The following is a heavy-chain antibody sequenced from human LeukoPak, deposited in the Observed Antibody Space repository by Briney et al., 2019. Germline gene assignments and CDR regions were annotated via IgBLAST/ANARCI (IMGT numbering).Heavy chain of an antibody. CDR2: ISYDGSNK. J-gene: IGHJ4*02. CDR1: GFTFSSYA. D-gene: IGHD5-18*01. CDR3: ARDRFYSFNRYGYESFDY. Sequence: GGSLRLSCAASGFTFSSYAMHWVRQAPGKGLEWVAVISYDGSNKYYADSVKGRFTISRDNSKNTLYLQMNSLRAEDTAVYYCARDRFYSFNRYGYESFDYWGQGTLVTVSS. V-gene: IGHV3-30-3*01.